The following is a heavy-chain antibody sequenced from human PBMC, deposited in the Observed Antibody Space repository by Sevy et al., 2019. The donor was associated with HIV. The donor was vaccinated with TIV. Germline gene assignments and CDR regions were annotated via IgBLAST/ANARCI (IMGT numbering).Heavy chain of an antibody. CDR3: AREGRGGTGTTDYLDY. J-gene: IGHJ4*02. V-gene: IGHV5-51*01. D-gene: IGHD1-1*01. CDR2: IYPGDSDT. CDR1: GYSFTSYW. Sequence: GESLKISCKGSGYSFTSYWIGWVRQMPGKGLEWMGIIYPGDSDTRYSPSFQGQVTISADESLSTAYLQWSSLKASDTAMYYCAREGRGGTGTTDYLDYWGQGTLVTVSS.